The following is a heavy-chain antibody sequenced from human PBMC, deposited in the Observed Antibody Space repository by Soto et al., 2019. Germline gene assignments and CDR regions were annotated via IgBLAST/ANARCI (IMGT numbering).Heavy chain of an antibody. D-gene: IGHD6-6*01. V-gene: IGHV5-51*01. CDR1: GYSFTSYW. Sequence: GESLKISCKGSGYSFTSYWISWVRQMPGKGLEWMGIIYPGDSDTRYSPSFQGQVTISADKSISTAYLQWSSLKASDTAMYYCAVSSEYSSSSDIGYGMDVWGQGTTVTVSS. CDR2: IYPGDSDT. CDR3: AVSSEYSSSSDIGYGMDV. J-gene: IGHJ6*02.